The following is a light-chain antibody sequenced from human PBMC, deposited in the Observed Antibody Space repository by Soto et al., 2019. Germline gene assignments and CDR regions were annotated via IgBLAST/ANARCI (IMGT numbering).Light chain of an antibody. J-gene: IGKJ4*01. CDR2: AAS. V-gene: IGKV1-39*01. CDR3: QQIYSAPLT. Sequence: DIQMTQSQSSLSASVGDRVTITCRASQSISSYLNWYQQKPGKAPKLLIYAASSLQSGVPSRFSGSGSETEFTLSISSLQPEDFATYFCQQIYSAPLTFGGGTKVDNK. CDR1: QSISSY.